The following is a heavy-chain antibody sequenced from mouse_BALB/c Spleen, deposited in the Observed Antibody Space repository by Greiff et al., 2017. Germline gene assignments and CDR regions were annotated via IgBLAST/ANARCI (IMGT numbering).Heavy chain of an antibody. D-gene: IGHD1-1*02. CDR1: GFTFSSYA. Sequence: DVKLVESGGGLVKPGGSLKLSCAASGFTFSSYAMSWVRQTPEKRLEWVASISSGGSTYYPDSVKGRFTISRDNARNILYLQMSSLRSEDTAMYYCARVAYYFDYWGQGTTLTVSS. CDR3: ARVAYYFDY. V-gene: IGHV5-6-5*01. J-gene: IGHJ2*01. CDR2: ISSGGST.